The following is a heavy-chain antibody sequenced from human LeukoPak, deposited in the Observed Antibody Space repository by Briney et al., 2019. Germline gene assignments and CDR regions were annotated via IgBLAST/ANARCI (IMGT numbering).Heavy chain of an antibody. J-gene: IGHJ4*02. CDR2: IIPILGIA. Sequence: ASVKVSCKASGGTFSSYAISWVRQAPGQGLEWMGRIIPILGIANYAQKFQGRVTITADKSTSTAYMELSGLTPEDTAVYYCATYSGYAQWGQGTLVTVSS. D-gene: IGHD5-12*01. CDR1: GGTFSSYA. CDR3: ATYSGYAQ. V-gene: IGHV1-69*04.